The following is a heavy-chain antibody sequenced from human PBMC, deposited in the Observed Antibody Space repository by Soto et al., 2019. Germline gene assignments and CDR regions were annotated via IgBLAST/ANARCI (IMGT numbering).Heavy chain of an antibody. CDR3: AEAAALRYCTHGVCLDY. V-gene: IGHV3-30*18. D-gene: IGHD2-8*01. J-gene: IGHJ4*02. Sequence: QVQLVESGGGVVQPGRSLRLSCAASGFTFSSYGMHWVRQAPGKGLEWVAVISYDGSNKYYADSVKGRFTISRDNSKNXXDLQMDSLSAEDTAVYYGAEAAALRYCTHGVCLDYWGQGTLVTVSS. CDR2: ISYDGSNK. CDR1: GFTFSSYG.